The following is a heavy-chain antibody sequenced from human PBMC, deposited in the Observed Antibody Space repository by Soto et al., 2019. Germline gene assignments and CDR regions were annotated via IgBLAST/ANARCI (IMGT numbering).Heavy chain of an antibody. Sequence: PAGTLSLTCSVSVGSISGSYWSWIRQSPGKGLEWLGYVYYTGSTNYIPSLRSRVSISVDTSKNEFSLRLSSVTAADTAVYFCARSVAVPGAPIDYWGQGTQVTVSS. D-gene: IGHD6-19*01. J-gene: IGHJ4*02. CDR2: VYYTGST. CDR1: VGSISGSY. V-gene: IGHV4-59*01. CDR3: ARSVAVPGAPIDY.